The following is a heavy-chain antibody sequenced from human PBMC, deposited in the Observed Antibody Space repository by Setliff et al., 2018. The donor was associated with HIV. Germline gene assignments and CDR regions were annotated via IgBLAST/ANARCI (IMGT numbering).Heavy chain of an antibody. J-gene: IGHJ4*02. Sequence: SETLSLTCTVSGDSISSGSYLWNWIRQPAGKGLEWIGRIYSRGSTDYNPSLKSRVTMSVDTPKNQFSLKLTSVTAADTAVYYCARNDDYGGKSHDCWGQGTLVTVSS. D-gene: IGHD4-17*01. CDR3: ARNDDYGGKSHDC. V-gene: IGHV4-61*02. CDR1: GDSISSGSYL. CDR2: IYSRGST.